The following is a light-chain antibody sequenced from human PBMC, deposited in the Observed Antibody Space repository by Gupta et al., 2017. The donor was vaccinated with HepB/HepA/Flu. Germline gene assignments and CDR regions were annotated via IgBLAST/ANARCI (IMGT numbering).Light chain of an antibody. Sequence: QSVLTQPPSVSAAPGQRVTISCPRSSSNFENDFVSWYQQLPGTAPKLLIYDNNNRPVGIPDRFSSSKSGMSATLGSPGLQDGDEADYYCGNWDSSLSVGIFGGGTKLTVL. V-gene: IGLV1-51*01. CDR1: SSNFENDF. CDR2: DNN. J-gene: IGLJ2*01. CDR3: GNWDSSLSVGI.